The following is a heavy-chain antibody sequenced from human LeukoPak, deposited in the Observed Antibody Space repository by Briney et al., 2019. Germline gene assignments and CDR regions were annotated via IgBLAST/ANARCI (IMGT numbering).Heavy chain of an antibody. Sequence: PGGSLRLSCAASGFTFDDYAMHWVRQAPGKGLEWVSLISGDGGSTCYADSVKGRFTISRDNSKNSLYLQMNSLRTEDTALYYCAKIYSGSELEAFDIWGQGTMVTVSS. CDR2: ISGDGGST. D-gene: IGHD1-26*01. V-gene: IGHV3-43*02. CDR3: AKIYSGSELEAFDI. J-gene: IGHJ3*02. CDR1: GFTFDDYA.